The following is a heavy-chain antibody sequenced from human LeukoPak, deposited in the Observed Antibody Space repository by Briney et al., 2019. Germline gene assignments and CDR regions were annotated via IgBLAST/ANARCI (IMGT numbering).Heavy chain of an antibody. CDR3: ARDLHNDYGSLSFDY. D-gene: IGHD3-16*01. CDR2: IIPIFGTA. Sequence: GASVKVSCKASGGTFSSYSISWVRQAPAQGLEWMGRIIPIFGTANYAQKFQGRVTITTDESTSTAYMELSSRRSEDTAVYYCARDLHNDYGSLSFDYWGQGTLVTVSS. V-gene: IGHV1-69*05. CDR1: GGTFSSYS. J-gene: IGHJ4*02.